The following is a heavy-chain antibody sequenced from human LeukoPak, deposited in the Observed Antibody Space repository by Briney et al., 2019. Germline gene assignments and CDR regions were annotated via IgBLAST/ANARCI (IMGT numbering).Heavy chain of an antibody. CDR2: FDPEDGET. D-gene: IGHD6-19*01. CDR1: GYTFTGYY. V-gene: IGHV1-24*01. Sequence: ASVKVSCKASGYTFTGYYMHWVRQAPGKGLEWMGGFDPEDGETIYAQKFQGRVTMTEDTSTDTAYMELSSLRSEDTAVYYCATFKDKQWLENWFDPWGQGTLVTVSS. J-gene: IGHJ5*02. CDR3: ATFKDKQWLENWFDP.